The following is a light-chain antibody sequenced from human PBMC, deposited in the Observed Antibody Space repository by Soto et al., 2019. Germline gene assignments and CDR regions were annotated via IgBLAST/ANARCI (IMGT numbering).Light chain of an antibody. CDR3: QQYNSYPYT. V-gene: IGKV1-5*03. CDR2: KAS. J-gene: IGKJ2*01. Sequence: DIHMTQSPSTLSASVGDRVTITCRASQSISSWLAWYQQKPGKAPKLLIYKASSLDSGVPSRFSGSGSGTEFTLTISSLQPDDFATYYCQQYNSYPYTFGQGTKLEIK. CDR1: QSISSW.